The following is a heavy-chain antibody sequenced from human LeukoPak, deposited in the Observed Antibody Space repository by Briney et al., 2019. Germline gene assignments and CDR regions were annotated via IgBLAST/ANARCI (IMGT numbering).Heavy chain of an antibody. Sequence: PSETLSLTCTASGYSISSGYYWGWIRQPPGKGLEWIGSIYHSGSTYYNPSLKSRVTISVDTSKNQFSLKLSSVTAADTAVYYCARVGGYSYGYRMDVWGKGTTVTVSS. V-gene: IGHV4-38-2*02. J-gene: IGHJ6*03. CDR2: IYHSGST. D-gene: IGHD5-18*01. CDR3: ARVGGYSYGYRMDV. CDR1: GYSISSGYY.